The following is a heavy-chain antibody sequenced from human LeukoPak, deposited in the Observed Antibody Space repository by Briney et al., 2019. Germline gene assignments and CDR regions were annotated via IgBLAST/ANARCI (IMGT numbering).Heavy chain of an antibody. J-gene: IGHJ4*02. Sequence: ASVKVSCKASGYTFTNYVINWVRQAAGQGLEWMGWMNPNSGNTGYAQKFQGRVTMTRNTSISTAYMELSSLRSDDTAVYYCARDDVVAGYDYWGQGTLVTVSS. CDR3: ARDDVVAGYDY. V-gene: IGHV1-8*01. CDR2: MNPNSGNT. D-gene: IGHD2-21*01. CDR1: GYTFTNYV.